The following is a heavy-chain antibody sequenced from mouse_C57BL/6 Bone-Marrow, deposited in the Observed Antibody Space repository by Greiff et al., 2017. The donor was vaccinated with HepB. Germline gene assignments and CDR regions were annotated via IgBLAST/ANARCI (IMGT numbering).Heavy chain of an antibody. CDR3: ARHGGGGWYFDV. V-gene: IGHV1-80*01. CDR1: GYAFSSYW. D-gene: IGHD1-1*02. Sequence: VKLQQSGAELVKPGASVKISCKASGYAFSSYWMNWVKQRPGKGLEWIGQIYPGDGDTNYNGKFKGKATLTADKSSSTAYMQLSSLTSEDSAVYLCARHGGGGWYFDVWGTGTTVTVSS. CDR2: IYPGDGDT. J-gene: IGHJ1*03.